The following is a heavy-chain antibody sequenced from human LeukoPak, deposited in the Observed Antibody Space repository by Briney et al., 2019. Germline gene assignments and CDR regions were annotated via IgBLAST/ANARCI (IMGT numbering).Heavy chain of an antibody. CDR2: IHASGSA. CDR3: ARDNPPRSYDC. CDR1: GASVSTHS. J-gene: IGHJ4*02. Sequence: PSETLSLTCNVSGASVSTHSWTWIRQHVGERLVWIGRIHASGSANYNPSLKSRVAMSVDTSNNQFSLNVTSVTAADTAVYYCARDNPPRSYDCWGQRTLVTAAS. D-gene: IGHD1-14*01. V-gene: IGHV4-4*07.